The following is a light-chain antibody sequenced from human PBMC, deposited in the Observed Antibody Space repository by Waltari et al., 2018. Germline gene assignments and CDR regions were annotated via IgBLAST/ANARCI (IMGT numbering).Light chain of an antibody. CDR2: GNN. CDR1: SSNIGAGHD. V-gene: IGLV1-40*01. J-gene: IGLJ3*02. Sequence: QSVLTQPPSMSGAPGQPVTISCTGCSSNIGAGHDVHWYQVFPGTAPKLLTYGNNNRPSGVPDRFSGSKSDTSASLAIGGLQAEDEADYYCQSFDIRLSGGVVFGGGTKVTVL. CDR3: QSFDIRLSGGVV.